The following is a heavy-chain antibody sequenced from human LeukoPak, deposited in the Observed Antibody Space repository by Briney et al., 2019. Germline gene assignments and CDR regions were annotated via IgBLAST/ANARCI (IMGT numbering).Heavy chain of an antibody. V-gene: IGHV3-30*18. CDR1: GFTCSSYG. CDR3: AKDPDGMDV. J-gene: IGHJ6*02. CDR2: ISYDGSNK. Sequence: EAGGSLRLSCAASGFTCSSYGVHWVHQAPGKGLEWVAVISYDGSNKYYADAVKGRFTISRDNSKNTLYLLMNSLRAEDTAVYYCAKDPDGMDVWGQGTTVTVSS.